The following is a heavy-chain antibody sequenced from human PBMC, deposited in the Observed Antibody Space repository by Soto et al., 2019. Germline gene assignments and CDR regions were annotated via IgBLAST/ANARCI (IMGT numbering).Heavy chain of an antibody. V-gene: IGHV2-70*11. CDR3: ARARVYYDTSGLPYCYGMDV. D-gene: IGHD3-22*01. Sequence: GSGPTLVNPTQTLTLTCTFSGFSLSTSGMCVSWIRQPPGKALEWLARIDWDDDKYYSTSLKTRLTISKDTSKNQVVLTMTNMDLVDTATYFCARARVYYDTSGLPYCYGMDVWGQGTTLSVSS. J-gene: IGHJ6*02. CDR2: IDWDDDK. CDR1: GFSLSTSGMC.